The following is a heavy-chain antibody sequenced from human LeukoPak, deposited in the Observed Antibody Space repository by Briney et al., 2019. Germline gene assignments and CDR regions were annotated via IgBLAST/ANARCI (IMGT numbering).Heavy chain of an antibody. V-gene: IGHV3-48*03. CDR1: GFTFSSYE. CDR3: ASTRSGWYLSYFDY. J-gene: IGHJ4*02. Sequence: QPGGSLRLSCAASGFTFSSYEMNWVRQAPGKGLAWISYISSSGSTMYYADSVKGRFTISRDNAKNSLYLQMNSLRAEDTAVYYCASTRSGWYLSYFDYWGQGTLVTVSS. D-gene: IGHD6-19*01. CDR2: ISSSGSTM.